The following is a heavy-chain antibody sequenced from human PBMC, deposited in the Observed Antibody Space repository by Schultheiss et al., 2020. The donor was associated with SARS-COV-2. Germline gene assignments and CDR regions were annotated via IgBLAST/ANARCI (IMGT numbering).Heavy chain of an antibody. D-gene: IGHD3-10*01. CDR3: ARELSNYYGSGSLDGMDV. V-gene: IGHV1-3*01. Sequence: ASVKVSCKASGYTFTSYAMHWVRQAPGQRLEWMGWINAGNGNTKYSQKFQGRVTITRDTSASTAYMELSSLRSEDTAVYYCARELSNYYGSGSLDGMDVWGQGTTVTVSS. CDR2: INAGNGNT. CDR1: GYTFTSYA. J-gene: IGHJ6*02.